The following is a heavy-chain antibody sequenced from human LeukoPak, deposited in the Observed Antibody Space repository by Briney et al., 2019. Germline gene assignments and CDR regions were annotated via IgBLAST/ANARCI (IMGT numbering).Heavy chain of an antibody. CDR1: ADSFSSHY. V-gene: IGHV4-59*11. Sequence: SETLSLTCAVSADSFSSHYWTWSRQPPGEGLEWIGYISYIGSTNYNPSLKSRVTISIDTSRNQFSPRLSSVTAADTAVYYCARDLVTVTKGFDIWGQGTMVSVSS. CDR2: ISYIGST. J-gene: IGHJ3*02. D-gene: IGHD4-17*01. CDR3: ARDLVTVTKGFDI.